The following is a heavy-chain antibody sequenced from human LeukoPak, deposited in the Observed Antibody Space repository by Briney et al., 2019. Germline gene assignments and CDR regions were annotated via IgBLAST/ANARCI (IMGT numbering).Heavy chain of an antibody. CDR3: ARGIPAAIRRGLPYYYYYMDV. Sequence: SETLSLTCTVSGASISSYYWGWIRQSPGKGLEWIAYVHSSGSTSYNPSLKSRVTISIDTSKNQFSLKLSSVTAADTAVYYCARGIPAAIRRGLPYYYYYMDVWGKGTTVTVSS. J-gene: IGHJ6*03. CDR1: GASISSYY. D-gene: IGHD2-2*02. V-gene: IGHV4-59*12. CDR2: VHSSGST.